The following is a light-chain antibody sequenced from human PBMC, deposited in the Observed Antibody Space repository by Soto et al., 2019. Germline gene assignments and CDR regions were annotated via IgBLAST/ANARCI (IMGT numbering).Light chain of an antibody. CDR1: QSVSSY. CDR2: DAS. V-gene: IGKV3-11*01. CDR3: QQRSNWPPIT. Sequence: EIVLTQSPATLSLSPGERDTLSCRASQSVSSYLAWYQQKPCQAPRLLIYDASNSATGIPARFSGSGSGTDFTLTISSLEPEDFAVYYCQQRSNWPPITFGQGTRLEIK. J-gene: IGKJ5*01.